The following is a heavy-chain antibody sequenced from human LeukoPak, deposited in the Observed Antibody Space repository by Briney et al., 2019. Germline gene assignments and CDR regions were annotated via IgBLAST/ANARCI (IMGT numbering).Heavy chain of an antibody. D-gene: IGHD4-17*01. Sequence: GGSLRLSCAASGFTFNSYSMNWVRQAPGKGLEWVSSISSGGYTYYADSVEGRFTISRDSAKNPLYLQMNSLRAEDTAVYYCARDYYGDYYFDYWGQGTLVTVSS. CDR3: ARDYYGDYYFDY. J-gene: IGHJ4*02. CDR1: GFTFNSYS. CDR2: ISSGGYT. V-gene: IGHV3-21*01.